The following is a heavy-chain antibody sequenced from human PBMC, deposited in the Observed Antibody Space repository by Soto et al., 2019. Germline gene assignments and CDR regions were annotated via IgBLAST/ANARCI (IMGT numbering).Heavy chain of an antibody. D-gene: IGHD3-10*01. V-gene: IGHV5-51*01. CDR3: ARHLGELSMDYYYYYGMDV. CDR1: GYSFTSYW. J-gene: IGHJ6*02. CDR2: IYPGDSDT. Sequence: EVQLVQSGAEVKKPGESLKISCKGSGYSFTSYWIGWVRQMPGKGLEWMGIIYPGDSDTRYSPSFQGQVTISADKSISTAYLQWSSLKASDTAMYYCARHLGELSMDYYYYYGMDVWGQGTTVTVSS.